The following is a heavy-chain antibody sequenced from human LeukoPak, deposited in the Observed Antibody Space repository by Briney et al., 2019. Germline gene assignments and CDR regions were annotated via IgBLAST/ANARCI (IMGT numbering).Heavy chain of an antibody. CDR1: GGSFSGYY. Sequence: PSETLSLTCAVYGGSFSGYYWSWIRQPPGKGLEWIGEINHSGSTNYNPSLKSRVTISVDTSKNQFSLKLSSVTAADTAVYYCARNPGSGWYYYYYYMDVWGKGTTVTVSS. CDR3: ARNPGSGWYYYYYYMDV. CDR2: INHSGST. J-gene: IGHJ6*03. D-gene: IGHD6-19*01. V-gene: IGHV4-34*01.